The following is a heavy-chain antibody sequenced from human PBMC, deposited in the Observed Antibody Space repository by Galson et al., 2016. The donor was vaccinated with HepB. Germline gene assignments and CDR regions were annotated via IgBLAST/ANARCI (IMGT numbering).Heavy chain of an antibody. Sequence: SLRLSCAASGFTLSSYSMNWVRQTPGKGLEWVSYITSRSTAIYYADSVKGRFTISRDNARNSLYLQMNRLRAEDTAVYYCAREGTGSSSFIYYYYGMDVWGQGTTVTVSS. CDR2: ITSRSTAI. V-gene: IGHV3-48*04. D-gene: IGHD6-13*01. J-gene: IGHJ6*02. CDR1: GFTLSSYS. CDR3: AREGTGSSSFIYYYYGMDV.